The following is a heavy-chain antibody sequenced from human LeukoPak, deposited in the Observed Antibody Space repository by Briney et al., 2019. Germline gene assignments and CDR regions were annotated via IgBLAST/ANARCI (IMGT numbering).Heavy chain of an antibody. J-gene: IGHJ4*02. V-gene: IGHV4-30-2*01. Sequence: PSETLSLTCAVSGGSVSSGGYSWSWIRQAPGKGLEWIGYIYHSGSTYYNPSLKSRVTISVDRSKNQFSLKLSSVTAADTAVYYCAGSRGYFDYWGQGTPVTVSS. CDR1: GGSVSSGGYS. CDR2: IYHSGST. D-gene: IGHD5-12*01. CDR3: AGSRGYFDY.